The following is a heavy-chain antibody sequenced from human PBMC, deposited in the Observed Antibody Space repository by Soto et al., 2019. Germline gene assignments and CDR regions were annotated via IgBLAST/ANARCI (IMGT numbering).Heavy chain of an antibody. D-gene: IGHD2-21*02. CDR3: ARSIVVVTAADY. Sequence: QVQLVQSGAEVKKPGASVKVSCKASGYTFTSYAMHWVRQAPGQRLEWMGWINAGNGNTKYSQKFPGRVTITRDTSASTAYMELSSLRSEDTAVYYCARSIVVVTAADYWGQGTLVTVSS. CDR1: GYTFTSYA. J-gene: IGHJ4*02. CDR2: INAGNGNT. V-gene: IGHV1-3*01.